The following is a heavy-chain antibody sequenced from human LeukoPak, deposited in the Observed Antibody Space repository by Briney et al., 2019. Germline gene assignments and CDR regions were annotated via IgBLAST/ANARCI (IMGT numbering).Heavy chain of an antibody. V-gene: IGHV3-7*01. CDR3: VREDGYCSGGNCYSYFDS. Sequence: GGSLRLSCAASGFTFSHFWMSWVRQAPGRGLEWVAYIKKTGSETYYVDSVKGRFTITRDNTRNSLFLQMYSLRAEDTAVYFCVREDGYCSGGNCYSYFDSWGQGTLVTVSS. CDR1: GFTFSHFW. CDR2: IKKTGSET. D-gene: IGHD2-15*01. J-gene: IGHJ4*02.